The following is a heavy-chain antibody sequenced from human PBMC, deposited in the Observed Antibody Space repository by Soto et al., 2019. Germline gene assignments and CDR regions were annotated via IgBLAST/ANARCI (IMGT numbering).Heavy chain of an antibody. V-gene: IGHV5-51*01. J-gene: IGHJ4*02. CDR1: GYSFTTYW. D-gene: IGHD6-6*01. CDR3: ARSLYRSSPFDY. CDR2: IDPGDSDT. Sequence: GESLKISCKGSGYSFTTYWIGWVRQMPGKGLEWMGIIDPGDSDTKYSPSFQGQVTISTDKSISTAYLQWNSLEASDTAMYYCARSLYRSSPFDYWGQGSLVTVSS.